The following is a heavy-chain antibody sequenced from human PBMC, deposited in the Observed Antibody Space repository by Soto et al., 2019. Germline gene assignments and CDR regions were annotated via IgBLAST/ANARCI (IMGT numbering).Heavy chain of an antibody. CDR1: GLTFKNAW. CDR3: ATVGYCGGDWCYASYYGMDV. CDR2: IKNKPDGGTT. J-gene: IGHJ6*02. D-gene: IGHD2-21*02. Sequence: GGSLRLSCAVSGLTFKNAWMTWVRRAPGKGLEWIGRIKNKPDGGTTDYAAPVKGRFIISRDDSKNMLYLQMHSLKTEDTAVYYCATVGYCGGDWCYASYYGMDVWGQGTTVTVS. V-gene: IGHV3-15*01.